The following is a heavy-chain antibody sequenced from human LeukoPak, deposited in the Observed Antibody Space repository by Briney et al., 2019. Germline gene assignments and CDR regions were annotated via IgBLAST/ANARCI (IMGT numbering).Heavy chain of an antibody. CDR2: ISYDGSNK. CDR1: GFTFSSYA. D-gene: IGHD1-1*01. CDR3: ARDLRFGGGHWKGSGGAFDI. J-gene: IGHJ3*02. V-gene: IGHV3-30-3*01. Sequence: GGSLRLSCAASGFTFSSYAMHWVRQAPGKGLEWVAVISYDGSNKYYADSVKGRFTISRDNSKSTLYMQMSRLRAEDTAVYYCARDLRFGGGHWKGSGGAFDIWGQGTMVTVSS.